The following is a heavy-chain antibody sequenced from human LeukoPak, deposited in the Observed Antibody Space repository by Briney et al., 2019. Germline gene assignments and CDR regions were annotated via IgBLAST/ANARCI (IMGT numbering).Heavy chain of an antibody. CDR1: GFTFSSYS. CDR2: ISSSSSYI. J-gene: IGHJ5*02. Sequence: PGGSLRLSCAASGFTFSSYSMNWVRQAPGKGLEWVSSISSSSSYIYYADSVKGRFTISRDNAENSLYLQMNSLRAEDTAVYYCAREGSSWYRYNWFDPWGQGTLVTVSS. D-gene: IGHD6-13*01. CDR3: AREGSSWYRYNWFDP. V-gene: IGHV3-21*01.